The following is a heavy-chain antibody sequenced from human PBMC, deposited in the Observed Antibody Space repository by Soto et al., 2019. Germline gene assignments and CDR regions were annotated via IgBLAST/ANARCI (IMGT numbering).Heavy chain of an antibody. CDR1: GRSFSGYY. CDR3: ARLYSSGWHTSYYYYYGMDV. J-gene: IGHJ6*02. D-gene: IGHD6-19*01. Sequence: SETLTLTCAVYGRSFSGYYWSWNRQPPGKGLEWIGEINHSGSTNYNPSLKSRVTISVDTSKNQFSLKLSSVTAADTAVYYCARLYSSGWHTSYYYYYGMDVWGQGTTVTVSS. V-gene: IGHV4-34*01. CDR2: INHSGST.